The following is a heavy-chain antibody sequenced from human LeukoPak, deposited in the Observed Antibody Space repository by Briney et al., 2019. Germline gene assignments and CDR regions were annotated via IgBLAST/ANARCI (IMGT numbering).Heavy chain of an antibody. V-gene: IGHV3-21*04. D-gene: IGHD3-9*01. CDR3: AKDPLRYFDWLPDY. J-gene: IGHJ4*02. CDR2: ISSSSSYV. CDR1: GFTFSGYT. Sequence: PGGSLRLSCAASGFTFSGYTTNWVRQAPGKGLEWVSSISSSSSYVYYGDSVEGRFTISRDNAKNSLYLQMNSLRAEDTAVYYCAKDPLRYFDWLPDYWGQGTLVTVSS.